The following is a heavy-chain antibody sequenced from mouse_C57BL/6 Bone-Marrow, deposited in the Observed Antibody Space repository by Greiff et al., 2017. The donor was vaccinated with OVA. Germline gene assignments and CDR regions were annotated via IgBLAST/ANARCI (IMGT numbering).Heavy chain of an antibody. CDR1: GYTFTSYW. D-gene: IGHD1-1*01. CDR3: ARDYGRLPLFDY. J-gene: IGHJ2*01. Sequence: VQLQQPGAELVMPGASVKLSCKASGYTFTSYWMHWVKQRPGQGLEWIGEIDPSDSYTNYNQKFKGKSTLTVDKSSSTAYMQLSSLTSEDSAVYYCARDYGRLPLFDYWGQGTTLTVSS. CDR2: IDPSDSYT. V-gene: IGHV1-69*01.